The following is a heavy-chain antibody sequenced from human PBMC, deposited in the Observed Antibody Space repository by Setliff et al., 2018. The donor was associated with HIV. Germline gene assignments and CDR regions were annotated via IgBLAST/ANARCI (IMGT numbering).Heavy chain of an antibody. CDR3: TRDSSGYYYVLWIDY. CDR2: IRSKAYGGTT. CDR1: GFTFGDYA. Sequence: HPGGSLRLSCTASGFTFGDYAMSWVRQAPGKGLEWVGFIRSKAYGGTTEYAASVKGRFTISRDDSKSIAYLQMNSLKTEDTAVYYCTRDSSGYYYVLWIDYWGRGTLVTVSS. V-gene: IGHV3-49*04. D-gene: IGHD3-22*01. J-gene: IGHJ4*02.